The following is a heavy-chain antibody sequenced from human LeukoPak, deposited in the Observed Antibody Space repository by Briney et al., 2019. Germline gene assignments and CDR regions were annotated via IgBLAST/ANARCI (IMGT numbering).Heavy chain of an antibody. Sequence: GGSLRLSCAASGFTFSSYAMHWVRQAPGKGLEWVAVISYDGRNKYYADSVKGRFTISRDNSKNTLNLQMNSLRGEDTAVYYCAKGSGYYYYGMDVWGQGTTVTVSS. V-gene: IGHV3-30*04. J-gene: IGHJ6*02. CDR2: ISYDGRNK. CDR3: AKGSGYYYYGMDV. D-gene: IGHD3-10*01. CDR1: GFTFSSYA.